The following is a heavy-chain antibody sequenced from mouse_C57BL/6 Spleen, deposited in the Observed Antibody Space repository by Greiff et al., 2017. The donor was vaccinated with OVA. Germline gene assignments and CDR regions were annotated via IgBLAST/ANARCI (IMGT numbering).Heavy chain of an antibody. Sequence: QVQLKESGPELVKPGASVKISCKASGYAFSSSWMNWVKQRPGKGLEWIGRIYPGDGDTNYNGKFKGKATLTADKSSSTAYMQLSSLTSEDSAVYFCARAGTDGYYFDCWGQGTTLTVSS. CDR3: ARAGTDGYYFDC. CDR1: GYAFSSSW. CDR2: IYPGDGDT. J-gene: IGHJ2*01. V-gene: IGHV1-82*01. D-gene: IGHD3-3*01.